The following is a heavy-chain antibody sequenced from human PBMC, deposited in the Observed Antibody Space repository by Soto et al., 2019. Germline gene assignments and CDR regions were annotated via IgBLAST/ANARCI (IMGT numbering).Heavy chain of an antibody. V-gene: IGHV4-31*03. J-gene: IGHJ4*02. CDR3: ARVKGGTTRRAFDS. CDR1: GDSISSGGYY. Sequence: QVQLQESGPGLVKPSQTLSLTCTVSGDSISSGGYYWSWIRQHPGKGLEWIGYIYDNGGAYYSPSLWGRVVISLDRSENQFSLRLSSVTAADTAVYYCARVKGGTTRRAFDSWGQGTLVTVSS. D-gene: IGHD1-7*01. CDR2: IYDNGGA.